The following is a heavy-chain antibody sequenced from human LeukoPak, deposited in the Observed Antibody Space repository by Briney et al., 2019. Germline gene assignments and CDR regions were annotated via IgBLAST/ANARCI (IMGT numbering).Heavy chain of an antibody. Sequence: GGSLRLSCAASGFTFSSYGMHWVRQAPGKGLEWVAVIWYDGSNKYYADSVKGRFTISRDNSKNTLYLQMNSLRAEDTAVYYCARSRANSPSTPGGLRYFDWLFPLGYWGQGTLVTVSS. D-gene: IGHD3-9*01. CDR3: ARSRANSPSTPGGLRYFDWLFPLGY. CDR1: GFTFSSYG. V-gene: IGHV3-33*01. J-gene: IGHJ4*02. CDR2: IWYDGSNK.